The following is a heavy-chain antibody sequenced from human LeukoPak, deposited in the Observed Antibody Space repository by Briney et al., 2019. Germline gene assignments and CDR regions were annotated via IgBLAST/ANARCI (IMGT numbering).Heavy chain of an antibody. CDR1: GGSISSYY. CDR3: ARVKGVYCSSTSCYTNSPRDYYYYYMDV. V-gene: IGHV4-4*07. J-gene: IGHJ6*03. CDR2: IYTSWST. Sequence: PSETLSLTCTVSGGSISSYYWSWIRQPPGKGLEGFGRIYTSWSTNYNPSLKSRVTMSVDTSKHQFSLKLSSVTAADTAVYYCARVKGVYCSSTSCYTNSPRDYYYYYMDVWGKGTTVTVSS. D-gene: IGHD2-2*02.